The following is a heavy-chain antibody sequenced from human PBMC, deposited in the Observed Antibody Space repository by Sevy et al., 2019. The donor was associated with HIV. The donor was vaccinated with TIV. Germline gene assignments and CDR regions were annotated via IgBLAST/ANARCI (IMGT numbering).Heavy chain of an antibody. J-gene: IGHJ4*02. V-gene: IGHV1-24*01. Sequence: ASVKVSCKVSGYTLSELSIHWVRQAPGKGLEWMGRFDPEDGETIYAQKFHGRVTLTEDTSTDTAYMELRSLKTEDTAVYYCATTREYYEDSSGYLDFWGQGTLVTVSS. CDR1: GYTLSELS. D-gene: IGHD3-22*01. CDR2: FDPEDGET. CDR3: ATTREYYEDSSGYLDF.